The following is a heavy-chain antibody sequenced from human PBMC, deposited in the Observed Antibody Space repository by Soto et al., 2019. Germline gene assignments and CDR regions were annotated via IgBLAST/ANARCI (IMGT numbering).Heavy chain of an antibody. CDR3: ARGKAPLLGIDY. J-gene: IGHJ4*02. V-gene: IGHV4-28*03. D-gene: IGHD2-15*01. CDR2: IYPSGST. CDR1: GYPISSSNW. Sequence: QVQLQESGPGLVKASDTLSLTCAVSGYPISSSNWWGWVRQPPGRGLEWIGYIYPSGSTYYNPSLKSRVTILVDISKNQFSLKLSSVTAADTAMYYCARGKAPLLGIDYWGQGTLVTVSS.